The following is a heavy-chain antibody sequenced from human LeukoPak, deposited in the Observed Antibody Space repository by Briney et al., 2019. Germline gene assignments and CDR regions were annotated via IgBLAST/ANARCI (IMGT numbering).Heavy chain of an antibody. CDR2: IYHSGST. D-gene: IGHD6-19*01. V-gene: IGHV4-4*02. CDR1: GGSISSSNW. Sequence: PSESLSLTCAVSGGSISSSNWWCCVRQPPGKGLEWIGEIYHSGSTNYNPSLKSRVTISVDKSKNQFSLKLSSVTAADTAVYYCAGGIAVAGGNWYDPRGPGTLVTVSS. J-gene: IGHJ5*02. CDR3: AGGIAVAGGNWYDP.